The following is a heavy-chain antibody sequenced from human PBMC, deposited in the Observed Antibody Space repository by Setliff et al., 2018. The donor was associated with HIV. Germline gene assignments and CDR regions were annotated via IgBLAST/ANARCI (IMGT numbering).Heavy chain of an antibody. J-gene: IGHJ4*02. CDR2: MNTDGSST. V-gene: IGHV3-74*01. CDR3: VRGSGYYYFDN. D-gene: IGHD3-22*01. Sequence: GASLTISCAASGFTFSSYWMHWVRQAPGKGLVWVFGMNTDGSSTRYADSVKGRFTISRDNAKNMLYLQMNSLSADDTAVYYCVRGSGYYYFDNWGQGALVTVSS. CDR1: GFTFSSYW.